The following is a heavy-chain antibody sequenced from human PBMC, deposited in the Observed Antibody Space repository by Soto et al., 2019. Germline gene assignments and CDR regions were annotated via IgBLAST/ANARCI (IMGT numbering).Heavy chain of an antibody. CDR2: THYSGSA. Sequence: PSETLSLTCTVSGGSISSGSYHSGWIRQAPGKGLEWIGNTHYSGSAYYNPSLKSRVTISVDTSNSQVSLRLSSVTAADTAIYYCARTANWLDPWGQGTLVTVSS. V-gene: IGHV4-39*01. CDR1: GGSISSGSYH. CDR3: ARTANWLDP. J-gene: IGHJ5*02.